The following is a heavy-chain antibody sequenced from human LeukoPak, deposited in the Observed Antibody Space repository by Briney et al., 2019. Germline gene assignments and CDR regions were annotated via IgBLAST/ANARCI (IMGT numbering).Heavy chain of an antibody. CDR1: GYTFTSYA. Sequence: GASVKVSCKASGYTFTSYAMHWVRQAPGQRLEWMGWINAGNGNTKYSQKFQGRVTITRDTSASTAYMELSSLRSEDTAVYYCARAWQIAVAGFVYYYYYGMDVWGQGTTVTVSS. V-gene: IGHV1-3*01. CDR2: INAGNGNT. J-gene: IGHJ6*02. D-gene: IGHD6-19*01. CDR3: ARAWQIAVAGFVYYYYYGMDV.